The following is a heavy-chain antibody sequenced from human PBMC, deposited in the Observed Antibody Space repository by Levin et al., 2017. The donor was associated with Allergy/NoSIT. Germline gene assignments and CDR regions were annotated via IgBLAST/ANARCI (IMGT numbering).Heavy chain of an antibody. V-gene: IGHV3-74*01. CDR2: INGDGSNT. CDR1: GFTFSKYW. D-gene: IGHD3/OR15-3a*01. Sequence: GGSLRLSCAASGFTFSKYWMHWVRQAPGKGLVWVSRINGDGSNTNYADSVKGRFTISRDSAKSTLYLQMSSLRAEDTAGYYCQRGLYDTSYYTIGAWGQGTLVTVSS. J-gene: IGHJ5*02. CDR3: QRGLYDTSYYTIGA.